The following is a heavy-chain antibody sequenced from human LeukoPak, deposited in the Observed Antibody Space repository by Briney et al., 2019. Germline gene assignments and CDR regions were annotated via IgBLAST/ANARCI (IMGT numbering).Heavy chain of an antibody. D-gene: IGHD2-2*01. CDR2: ISASGGST. V-gene: IGHV3-23*01. Sequence: GGSLRLSCAASGFTFSSYAMTWVRQAPGKGLEWVSAISASGGSTYYADSVKGRFTISRDNSKNTLYLQMNSLRAEDTAVYYCAKGEGRDYCSSTSCYGGAFDYWGQGTLVTVSS. J-gene: IGHJ4*02. CDR1: GFTFSSYA. CDR3: AKGEGRDYCSSTSCYGGAFDY.